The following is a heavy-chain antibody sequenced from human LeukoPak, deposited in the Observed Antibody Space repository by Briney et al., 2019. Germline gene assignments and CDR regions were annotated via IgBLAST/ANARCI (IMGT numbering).Heavy chain of an antibody. D-gene: IGHD6-6*01. CDR2: IYTSGST. V-gene: IGHV4-4*07. J-gene: IGHJ6*03. CDR3: ARVNSSSSYYYYYMDV. Sequence: SETLSLTCTVSGGSISSYYWSWIRQPAGKGLEWIGRIYTSGSTNYNPSLKGRVTMSVDTSKNQFSLKLSSVTAADTAVYYCARVNSSSSYYYYYMDVWGKGTTVTVSS. CDR1: GGSISSYY.